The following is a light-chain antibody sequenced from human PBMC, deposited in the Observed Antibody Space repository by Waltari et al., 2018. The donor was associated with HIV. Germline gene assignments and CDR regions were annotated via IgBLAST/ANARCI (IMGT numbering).Light chain of an antibody. V-gene: IGLV2-11*01. Sequence: QSALTQPRSVSGSPGQSVTISYTETRSDVGGYNYVSWYQQHPGKAPKVMIYDVSKRPSGVPDRFSGSKSGNTASLTISGLQAEDEADYYCCSYAGSYIWVFGGGTKLTVL. CDR3: CSYAGSYIWV. J-gene: IGLJ3*02. CDR1: RSDVGGYNY. CDR2: DVS.